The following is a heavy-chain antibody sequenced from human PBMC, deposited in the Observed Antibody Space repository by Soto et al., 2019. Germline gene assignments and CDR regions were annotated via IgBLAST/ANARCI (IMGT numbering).Heavy chain of an antibody. Sequence: PSETLSLTCTVSGGSISSYYWSWIRQPPGRGLEWIGFIYYAGSTKYNPSLNSRVTISVDRSKNQFSLKLSSVTAADTAVYYCARHFSVDYFDYWGQGALVTVSS. CDR1: GGSISSYY. J-gene: IGHJ4*02. CDR2: IYYAGST. V-gene: IGHV4-59*08. CDR3: ARHFSVDYFDY.